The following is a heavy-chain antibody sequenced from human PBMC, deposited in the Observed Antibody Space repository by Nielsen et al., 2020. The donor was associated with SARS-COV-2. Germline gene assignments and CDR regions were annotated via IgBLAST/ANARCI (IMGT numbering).Heavy chain of an antibody. CDR3: TKGAQLGDY. CDR1: GFTISRYG. V-gene: IGHV3-30*18. Sequence: GESLKISCEAPGFTISRYGMHWVRQAPGKGLEWVTFISYDGSVKYYADSVKGRFTISTDLSNNTLYLQMNSLRVEDTAIYYCTKGAQLGDYWGQGTLVTVSS. J-gene: IGHJ4*02. CDR2: ISYDGSVK. D-gene: IGHD6-13*01.